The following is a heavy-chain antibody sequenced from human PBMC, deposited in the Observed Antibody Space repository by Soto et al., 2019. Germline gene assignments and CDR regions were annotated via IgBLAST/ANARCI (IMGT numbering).Heavy chain of an antibody. CDR1: GFTFSNAW. CDR3: TTDSLGITMILKPRYY. V-gene: IGHV3-15*07. D-gene: IGHD3-22*01. J-gene: IGHJ4*02. Sequence: GGSLRLSCAASGFTFSNAWMNWVRQAPGKGLEWVGRIKSKTDGGTTDYAAPVKGRFTISRDDSKNTLYLQMNSLKTEDTAVYYCTTDSLGITMILKPRYYWGQGTLVTVSS. CDR2: IKSKTDGGTT.